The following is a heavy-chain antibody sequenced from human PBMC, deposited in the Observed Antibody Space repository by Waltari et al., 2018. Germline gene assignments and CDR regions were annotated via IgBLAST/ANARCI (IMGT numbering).Heavy chain of an antibody. V-gene: IGHV4-39*01. J-gene: IGHJ3*02. CDR2: IYYRGST. Sequence: QLQLQESGPGLVKPSETLSLTCTVSGGSISSSSYYWGWIRQPPGKGLEWIGSIYYRGSTYYNPSLKSRVTISVDTSKNQFSLKLSSVTAADTAVYYCASVVGGAFDIWGQGTMVTVSS. D-gene: IGHD3-16*02. CDR1: GGSISSSSYY. CDR3: ASVVGGAFDI.